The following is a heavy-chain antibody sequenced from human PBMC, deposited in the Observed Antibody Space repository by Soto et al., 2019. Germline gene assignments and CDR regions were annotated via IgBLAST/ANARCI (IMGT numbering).Heavy chain of an antibody. V-gene: IGHV3-30*18. CDR3: AKVEPRATTFGVPDD. CDR1: GFTFSSYG. Sequence: GGSLRLACAASGFTFSSYGMHWVRQAPGKGLEWVAVISYDGSNKYYADSVKGRFTISRDNSKNTLYLQMNSLRTEDTAVYYCAKVEPRATTFGVPDDWRQGALVTVSS. J-gene: IGHJ4*02. D-gene: IGHD3-3*01. CDR2: ISYDGSNK.